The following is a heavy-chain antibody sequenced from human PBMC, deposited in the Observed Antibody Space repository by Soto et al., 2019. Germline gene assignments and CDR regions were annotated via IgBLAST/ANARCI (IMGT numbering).Heavy chain of an antibody. D-gene: IGHD6-19*01. V-gene: IGHV4-34*01. CDR2: INHSGST. CDR1: GGSFSGYY. Sequence: SETLSLTCAVYGGSFSGYYWSWIRQPPGKGLEWIGEINHSGSTNYNPSLKSRVTISVDTSKNQFSLKLSSVTAADTAVYYCASYSSGWYYFDYWGQGTLVTVSS. J-gene: IGHJ4*02. CDR3: ASYSSGWYYFDY.